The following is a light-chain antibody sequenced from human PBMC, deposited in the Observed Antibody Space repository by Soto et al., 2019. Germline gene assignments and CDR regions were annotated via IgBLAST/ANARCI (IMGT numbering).Light chain of an antibody. CDR1: SSDVGGYNY. J-gene: IGLJ2*01. CDR3: SSYTSSSTRV. V-gene: IGLV2-14*01. CDR2: EVS. Sequence: QSALTQPASVSGSPGQSITISCTGNSSDVGGYNYVSWYQQHPGKAPKLMIYEVSKRPSGVSNRFSGSKSGNTASLTISGLQAEDEADYYCSSYTSSSTRVFGGGTKLTVL.